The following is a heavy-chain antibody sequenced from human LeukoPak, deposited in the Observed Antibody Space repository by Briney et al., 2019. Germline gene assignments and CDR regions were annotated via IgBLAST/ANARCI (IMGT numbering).Heavy chain of an antibody. V-gene: IGHV3-9*01. D-gene: IGHD6-19*01. CDR2: ISWNSGSI. Sequence: GGSLRPSCAASGFTFDDYAMHWVRQAPGKGLEWVSGISWNSGSIGYADSVKGRFTISRDNAKNSLYLQMNSLRAEDTALYYCAKGASSSGWYYFDYWGQGTLVTVSS. CDR3: AKGASSSGWYYFDY. J-gene: IGHJ4*02. CDR1: GFTFDDYA.